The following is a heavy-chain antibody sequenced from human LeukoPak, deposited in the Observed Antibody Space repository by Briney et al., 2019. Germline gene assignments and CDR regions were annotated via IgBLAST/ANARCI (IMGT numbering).Heavy chain of an antibody. CDR1: GFTFSSYS. J-gene: IGHJ4*02. Sequence: GGSLRLSCAASGFTFSSYSMNWVRQAPGKGVEWVSSISSSSSYIYYADSVKGRFTISRDNAKNSLYLQMNSLRAEDTAMYYCARLHYGDYFWGQGTLVTVSS. CDR3: ARLHYGDYF. D-gene: IGHD4-17*01. V-gene: IGHV3-21*01. CDR2: ISSSSSYI.